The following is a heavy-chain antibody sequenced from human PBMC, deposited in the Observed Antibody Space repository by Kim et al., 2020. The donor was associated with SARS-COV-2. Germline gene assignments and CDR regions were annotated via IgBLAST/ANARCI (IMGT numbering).Heavy chain of an antibody. Sequence: GGSLRLSCAVSGLTVTSNHMTWIRQAPGRGLEWVSVIFRGGSTYYAASVQGRFIISRDYYKNTLSLQMNSLRAEDTAIYYCARDPVGDGYSFFDYWGQGTLVTVSS. CDR3: ARDPVGDGYSFFDY. CDR2: IFRGGST. J-gene: IGHJ4*02. D-gene: IGHD4-4*01. CDR1: GLTVTSNH. V-gene: IGHV3-53*01.